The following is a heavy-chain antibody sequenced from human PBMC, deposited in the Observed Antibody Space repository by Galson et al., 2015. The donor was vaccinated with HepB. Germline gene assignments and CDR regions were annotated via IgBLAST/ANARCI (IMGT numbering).Heavy chain of an antibody. J-gene: IGHJ4*02. Sequence: SLRLSCAASGFTFSSYSMNWVRQAPGKGLEWVSYISSSSSTIYYADSVKDRFTISRDNAKNSLYLQMNSLRDEDTAVYYCAGEATGYSSSWYHFDYWGQGTLVTVSS. D-gene: IGHD6-13*01. CDR2: ISSSSSTI. CDR3: AGEATGYSSSWYHFDY. V-gene: IGHV3-48*02. CDR1: GFTFSSYS.